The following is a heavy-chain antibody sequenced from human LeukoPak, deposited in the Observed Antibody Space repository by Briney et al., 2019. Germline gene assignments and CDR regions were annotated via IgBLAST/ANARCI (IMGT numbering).Heavy chain of an antibody. Sequence: ASVKVSCKASGYTFTGYYMHWVRQAPGQGLEWMGWINPNSGGTNYAQKFQGRVTMTRDTSISTAYMELSRLRSDDAAVYYCARKIRVTGCFDYWGQGTLVTVSS. D-gene: IGHD2-21*02. CDR2: INPNSGGT. CDR1: GYTFTGYY. CDR3: ARKIRVTGCFDY. V-gene: IGHV1-2*02. J-gene: IGHJ4*02.